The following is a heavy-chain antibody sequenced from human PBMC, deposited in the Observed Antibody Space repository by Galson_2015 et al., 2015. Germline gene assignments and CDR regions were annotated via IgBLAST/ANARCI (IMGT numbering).Heavy chain of an antibody. CDR3: ARGGYYSYYMDV. J-gene: IGHJ6*03. CDR2: MNTGNGNT. V-gene: IGHV1-3*04. CDR1: GYTFTSYD. Sequence: SVKVSCKASGYTFTSYDINWVRQAPGQRLEWMGWMNTGNGNTKYSEKVQGRVTISRDTSASTAYMELSSLRSEDTAVYYCARGGYYSYYMDVWGTGTTVTVSS.